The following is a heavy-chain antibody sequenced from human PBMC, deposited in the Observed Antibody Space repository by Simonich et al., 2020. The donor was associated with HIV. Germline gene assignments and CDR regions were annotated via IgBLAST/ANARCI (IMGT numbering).Heavy chain of an antibody. CDR1: GFTFSNYW. Sequence: EVQLVESGGGLVQSGGSLRLSCVASGFTFSNYWMHWVRQAPGKGRGGVSRINSDGTTTIYADSVKGRFIISRDNAKNTLYLQMNSLRTEDTAVYFCYGAFDVWGQGTMVTVSS. D-gene: IGHD4-17*01. V-gene: IGHV3-74*01. CDR3: YGAFDV. CDR2: INSDGTTT. J-gene: IGHJ3*01.